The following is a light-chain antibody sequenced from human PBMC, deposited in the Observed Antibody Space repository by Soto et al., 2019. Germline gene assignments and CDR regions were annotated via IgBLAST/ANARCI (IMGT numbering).Light chain of an antibody. Sequence: QSVLTQPRSVSGSPGQSVTISCTGTSSDVGGYNYVSWYQQHPGKAPKLMIYDVSKRPSGVPDRFSGSESGNTASLTISGLQAEDEADYYCCSYAGSYTPLYVFGTGTKLTVL. CDR1: SSDVGGYNY. V-gene: IGLV2-11*01. CDR2: DVS. CDR3: CSYAGSYTPLYV. J-gene: IGLJ1*01.